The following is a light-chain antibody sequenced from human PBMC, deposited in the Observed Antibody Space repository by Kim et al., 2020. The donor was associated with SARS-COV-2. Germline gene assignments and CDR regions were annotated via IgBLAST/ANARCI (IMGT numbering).Light chain of an antibody. CDR3: AAWDSSLSAWV. CDR2: RNN. CDR1: SNNVGDQG. Sequence: QTATPPRTGNSNNVGDQGAAWLQHHQGHPPKLLSYRNNDRPSGISERLSASRSGNTASLTISGLQPEDETDYYCAAWDSSLSAWVFGGGTQLTVL. J-gene: IGLJ3*02. V-gene: IGLV10-54*01.